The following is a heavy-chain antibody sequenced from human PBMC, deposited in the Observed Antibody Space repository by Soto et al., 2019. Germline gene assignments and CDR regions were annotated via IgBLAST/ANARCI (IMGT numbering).Heavy chain of an antibody. Sequence: GGSMRLSCAASGFNFSSYDMHWVRQAPGKGLEWVSAIGTAGDTYYPGSVKGRFTISRENAKNSLYLQMNSLRAGDTAVYYCARDGYCSGGSCYSGPLHYWGQGTLVTV. CDR1: GFNFSSYD. V-gene: IGHV3-13*01. CDR3: ARDGYCSGGSCYSGPLHY. CDR2: IGTAGDT. D-gene: IGHD2-15*01. J-gene: IGHJ4*02.